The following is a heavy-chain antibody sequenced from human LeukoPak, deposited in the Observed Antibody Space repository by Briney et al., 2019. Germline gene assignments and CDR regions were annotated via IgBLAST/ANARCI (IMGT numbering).Heavy chain of an antibody. CDR2: ISSSSSYI. J-gene: IGHJ2*01. Sequence: PGGSLRLSCAASGFTFSSYRMNWVRQAPGKGLEWVSSISSSSSYIYYADSVKGRFTISRDNAKNTLYVQMNSLRVEDTAVYYCARVGLGEWYFDLWGRGTLVTVSS. V-gene: IGHV3-21*01. D-gene: IGHD1-26*01. CDR3: ARVGLGEWYFDL. CDR1: GFTFSSYR.